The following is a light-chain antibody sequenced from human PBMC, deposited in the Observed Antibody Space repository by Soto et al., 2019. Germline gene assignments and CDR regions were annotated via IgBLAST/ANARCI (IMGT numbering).Light chain of an antibody. CDR3: QQYGSPPWA. Sequence: IVLTQSPGTLSLSPGERATLSCRASQSVGSNFLAWYQQKRGQAPRILIYAASNRAGGIPKRFRGRGAGSDFPLTISRLEHEDFALYYCQQYGSPPWAFGQGTRVEI. V-gene: IGKV3-20*01. J-gene: IGKJ1*01. CDR2: AAS. CDR1: QSVGSNF.